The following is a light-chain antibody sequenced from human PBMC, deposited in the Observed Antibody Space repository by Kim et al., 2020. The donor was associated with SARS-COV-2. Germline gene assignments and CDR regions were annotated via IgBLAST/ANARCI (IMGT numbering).Light chain of an antibody. CDR2: GKD. Sequence: VALVTTVRITYQGDSVRSYYATWYQQKPGQAPKVVIYGKDNRPSGVPDRFSGSSSGNTAYLTITGTQAGDEADYYCNSRDSNDYVVFGGGTKVTVL. CDR1: SVRSYY. V-gene: IGLV3-19*01. CDR3: NSRDSNDYVV. J-gene: IGLJ2*01.